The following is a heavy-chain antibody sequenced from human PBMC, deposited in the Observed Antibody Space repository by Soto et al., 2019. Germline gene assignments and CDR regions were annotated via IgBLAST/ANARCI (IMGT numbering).Heavy chain of an antibody. Sequence: ASVKGACKASGYTFTSDVISWGRQAPGQGLEWMGWISAYNGNTNYAQKLQGRVTMTTDTSTSTAYMELRSLRSDDTAVYYCAIVRFLEWLLYDPNYYYGMDVWGQGTTVTVSS. CDR2: ISAYNGNT. J-gene: IGHJ6*02. D-gene: IGHD3-3*01. V-gene: IGHV1-18*01. CDR3: AIVRFLEWLLYDPNYYYGMDV. CDR1: GYTFTSDV.